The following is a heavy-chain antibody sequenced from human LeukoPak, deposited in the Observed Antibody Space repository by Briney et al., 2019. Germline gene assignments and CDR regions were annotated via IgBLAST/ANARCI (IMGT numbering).Heavy chain of an antibody. D-gene: IGHD6-19*01. CDR1: GRSFSGHA. V-gene: IGHV3-30-3*01. Sequence: PWESLRLSCTVSGRSFSGHAVHWVRQAPGKGLEWLAVASSGGSSKYYAEFVKGRFTISGDTFMNTAYLHMSTLGAGDTALYFCVRGKGRGSGNDFTLGYWGQGTPVIVSS. CDR2: ASSGGSSK. CDR3: VRGKGRGSGNDFTLGY. J-gene: IGHJ4*02.